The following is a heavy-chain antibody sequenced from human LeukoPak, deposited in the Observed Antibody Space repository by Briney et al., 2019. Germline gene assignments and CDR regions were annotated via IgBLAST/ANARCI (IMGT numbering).Heavy chain of an antibody. Sequence: PSETLSLTCTVSGYSISSGYYWNWIRQPPGKGLEWIGYIYYSGSTNYNPSLKSRVTISLDTSKNQFSLKLSSVTAADTAVYYCARFARSRYSYGPSFDYWGQGTLVTVSS. CDR2: IYYSGST. CDR1: GYSISSGYY. J-gene: IGHJ4*02. CDR3: ARFARSRYSYGPSFDY. V-gene: IGHV4-61*01. D-gene: IGHD5-18*01.